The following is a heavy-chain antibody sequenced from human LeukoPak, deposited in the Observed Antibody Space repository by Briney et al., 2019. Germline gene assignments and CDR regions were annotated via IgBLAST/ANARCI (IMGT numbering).Heavy chain of an antibody. CDR2: ISAYNGNT. CDR1: GYTFTSYD. Sequence: GASVKVSCKASGYTFTSYDVNWVRQATGQGLEWMGWISAYNGNTNYAQKLQGRVTMTTDTSTSTAYMELSSLRSEDTAVYYCARGGWGSENGMDVWGQGTTVTVSS. J-gene: IGHJ6*02. V-gene: IGHV1-18*01. CDR3: ARGGWGSENGMDV. D-gene: IGHD7-27*01.